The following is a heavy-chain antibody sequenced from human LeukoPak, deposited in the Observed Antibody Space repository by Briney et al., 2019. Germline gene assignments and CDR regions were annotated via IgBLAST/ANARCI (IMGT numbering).Heavy chain of an antibody. J-gene: IGHJ4*02. CDR3: ARDSYLKATITPGY. CDR1: GFTFSSHG. CDR2: ISYDGSNK. D-gene: IGHD5-24*01. Sequence: PGGSLRLSCAASGFTFSSHGMNWVRQAPGKGLEWVAVISYDGSNKYYADSVKGRFTISRDNSKNTLYLQMNSLRAEDTAVYYCARDSYLKATITPGYWGQGTLVTVSS. V-gene: IGHV3-30*03.